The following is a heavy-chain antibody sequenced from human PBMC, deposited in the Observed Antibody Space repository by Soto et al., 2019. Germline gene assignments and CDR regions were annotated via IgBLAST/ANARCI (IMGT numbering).Heavy chain of an antibody. CDR3: ASPRQGNYDFLSGYYALDY. CDR2: VYYTGST. V-gene: IGHV4-59*08. D-gene: IGHD3-3*01. J-gene: IGHJ4*02. Sequence: SETLSLTCSVAGGSISGSYWSWIRQSPGKGLEWLGYVYYTGSTNYSPSLRSRVSISVDTSKNEFSLNLRSVTAADAAVYYCASPRQGNYDFLSGYYALDYWGPGTLVTVSS. CDR1: GGSISGSY.